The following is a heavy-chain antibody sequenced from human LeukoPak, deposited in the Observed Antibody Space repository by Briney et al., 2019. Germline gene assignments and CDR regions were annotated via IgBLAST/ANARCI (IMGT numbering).Heavy chain of an antibody. CDR3: ARAGTYSGYKVFDT. J-gene: IGHJ5*02. CDR2: IGTDGSSE. Sequence: GGSLRLSCAASRFIFSNYYMSWIRQTPGKGLEWIANIGTDGSSENYADSAKGRFTISRDNARDSLFLQMSTLRVEDTAVDFCARAGTYSGYKVFDTWGQGTLVTVAS. D-gene: IGHD5-12*01. V-gene: IGHV3-11*01. CDR1: RFIFSNYY.